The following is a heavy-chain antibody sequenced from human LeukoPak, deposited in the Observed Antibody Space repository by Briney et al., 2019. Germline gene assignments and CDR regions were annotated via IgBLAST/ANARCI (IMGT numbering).Heavy chain of an antibody. Sequence: PGGSLRLSCAASGFRFSNFAMSWVRQAPGKGLEWVSLIIGSGGDTLYADSVKGRFTISRDISKNRLYLQMNSLRAEDTALYYCAKGAYDYIEMGYFDDWGQGTLVTVSS. CDR3: AKGAYDYIEMGYFDD. J-gene: IGHJ4*02. CDR2: IIGSGGDT. D-gene: IGHD5-12*01. CDR1: GFRFSNFA. V-gene: IGHV3-23*01.